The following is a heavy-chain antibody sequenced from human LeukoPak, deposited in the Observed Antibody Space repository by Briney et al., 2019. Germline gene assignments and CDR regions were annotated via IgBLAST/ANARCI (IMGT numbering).Heavy chain of an antibody. J-gene: IGHJ5*02. Sequence: ASVKVSCKASGYTFTSYYMHWVRQAPGQGLEWMGIINPSGGSTSYAQKFQGRVTMTRDTSTSTVYMELSSLRSEDTAVYYYARSYCSSTSCYKEWFDPWGQGTLVTVSS. CDR1: GYTFTSYY. D-gene: IGHD2-2*02. CDR3: ARSYCSSTSCYKEWFDP. V-gene: IGHV1-46*01. CDR2: INPSGGST.